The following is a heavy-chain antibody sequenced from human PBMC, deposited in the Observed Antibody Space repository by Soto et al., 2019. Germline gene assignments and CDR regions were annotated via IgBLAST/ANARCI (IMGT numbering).Heavy chain of an antibody. CDR3: ARDRPRRTSGYFFDY. V-gene: IGHV1-46*03. D-gene: IGHD1-1*01. Sequence: ASVKVSCKAIGYSFTSHYMHWVRQAPGQGLEWMGTIYPGGVNIGYAQKFKGRVTMTKDTSTNTVYMELNSLTSEDTAVYYCARDRPRRTSGYFFDYWGQGTPVTVSS. CDR2: IYPGGVNI. CDR1: GYSFTSHY. J-gene: IGHJ4*02.